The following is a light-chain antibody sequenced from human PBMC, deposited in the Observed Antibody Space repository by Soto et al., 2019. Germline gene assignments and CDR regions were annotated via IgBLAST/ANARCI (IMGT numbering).Light chain of an antibody. CDR1: SRDVGNYNY. CDR3: SSYTSSSNLI. V-gene: IGLV2-14*03. J-gene: IGLJ2*01. CDR2: DVN. Sequence: QSALTQPASVSGSLGQSITISCTGTSRDVGNYNYVSWYQNHTGRAPKLVIYDVNNRPAGISNRFSGSKSDNTASLIIFGLQAEDEADYYCSSYTSSSNLIFGGGTQLTVL.